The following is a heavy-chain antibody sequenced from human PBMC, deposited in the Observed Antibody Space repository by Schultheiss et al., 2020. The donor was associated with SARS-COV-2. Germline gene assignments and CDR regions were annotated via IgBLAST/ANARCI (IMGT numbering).Heavy chain of an antibody. V-gene: IGHV1-2*02. Sequence: ASVKVSCKASGYTFTGYYMHWVRQAPGQGLEWMGWINPNSGGTNYAQKFQGRVTMTRDTSISTAYMELSRLRSDDTAVYYCARGRAGYCSGGSCYSDAFDIWGQGTMVTVSS. D-gene: IGHD2-15*01. CDR2: INPNSGGT. CDR3: ARGRAGYCSGGSCYSDAFDI. J-gene: IGHJ3*02. CDR1: GYTFTGYY.